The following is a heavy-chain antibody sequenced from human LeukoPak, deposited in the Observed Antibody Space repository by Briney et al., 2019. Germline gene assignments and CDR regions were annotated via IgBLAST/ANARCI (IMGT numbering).Heavy chain of an antibody. CDR3: ARDSTMVRGVNQDAFDI. D-gene: IGHD3-10*01. V-gene: IGHV4-38-2*02. Sequence: PSETLSLTCTVSGYSISSGYYWGWIRQPPGKGLEWIGSIYHSGSTYYNPSLKSRVTISVDTSKNQFSLKLSSVTAADTAVYYCARDSTMVRGVNQDAFDIWGQGTMVTVSS. CDR2: IYHSGST. CDR1: GYSISSGYY. J-gene: IGHJ3*02.